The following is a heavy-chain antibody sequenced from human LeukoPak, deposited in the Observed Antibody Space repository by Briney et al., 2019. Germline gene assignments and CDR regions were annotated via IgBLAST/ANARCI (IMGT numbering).Heavy chain of an antibody. D-gene: IGHD5-12*01. J-gene: IGHJ4*02. CDR2: INPSGGST. CDR1: GYTLTSYY. Sequence: GGSVKVSCQASGYTLTSYYMHWVRQAPGQGLEWMGIINPSGGSTSYAQKFQGRVTMTRDTSTSTVYMELSSLRSEDTAVYYCARYVATTMNVDYWGQGTLVTVSS. V-gene: IGHV1-46*01. CDR3: ARYVATTMNVDY.